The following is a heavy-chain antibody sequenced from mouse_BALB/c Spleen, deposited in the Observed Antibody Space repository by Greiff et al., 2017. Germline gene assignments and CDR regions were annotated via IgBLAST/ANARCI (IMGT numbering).Heavy chain of an antibody. D-gene: IGHD1-1*01. Sequence: VQLQQPGAELVRPGASVKLSCKASGYTFTSYWINWVKQRPGQGLEWIGNIYPSDSYTNYNQKFKDKATLTVDKSSSTAYMQLSSPTSEDSAVYYCTRHAGGSSHRYFDVWGAGTTVTVSS. CDR3: TRHAGGSSHRYFDV. V-gene: IGHV1-69*02. CDR2: IYPSDSYT. J-gene: IGHJ1*01. CDR1: GYTFTSYW.